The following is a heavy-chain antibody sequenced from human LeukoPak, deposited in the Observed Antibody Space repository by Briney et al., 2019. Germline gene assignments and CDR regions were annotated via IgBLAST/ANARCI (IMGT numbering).Heavy chain of an antibody. Sequence: SETLSLTCTVSGGSISSYYWSWIRQPPGKGLEWIGYIYYSGSTNYNPSLKSRVTISVDTSKNQFSLELSSVTAADTAVYYCARRNYYGSGSFYYYGMDVWGQGTTVTVSS. D-gene: IGHD3-10*01. J-gene: IGHJ6*02. CDR3: ARRNYYGSGSFYYYGMDV. V-gene: IGHV4-59*08. CDR2: IYYSGST. CDR1: GGSISSYY.